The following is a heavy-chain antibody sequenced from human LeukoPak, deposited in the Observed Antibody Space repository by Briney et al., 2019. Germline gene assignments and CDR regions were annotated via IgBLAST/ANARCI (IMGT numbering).Heavy chain of an antibody. Sequence: GESLKISCKGSGYSFTSYWIGWVRQMPGKGLEWMGIVYPGDSDTRYSPSFQGQVTISADKSISTAYLQWSSLEASDTAMYYCARHLDDSSGYYYRTMYYFDYWGQGTLVTVSS. CDR2: VYPGDSDT. CDR1: GYSFTSYW. J-gene: IGHJ4*02. V-gene: IGHV5-51*01. CDR3: ARHLDDSSGYYYRTMYYFDY. D-gene: IGHD3-22*01.